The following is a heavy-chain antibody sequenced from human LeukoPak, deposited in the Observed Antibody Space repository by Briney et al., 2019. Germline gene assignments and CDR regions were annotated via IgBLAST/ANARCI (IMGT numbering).Heavy chain of an antibody. Sequence: GGSLRLSCAASGFTFSSYGMHWVRQAPGKGLEWVAVISYDGSNKYYVDSVKGRFTISRDNSKNTLYLQMNSLRAEDTAVYYCAKDLTTLTFFDYWGQGTLVTVSS. CDR2: ISYDGSNK. V-gene: IGHV3-30*18. CDR3: AKDLTTLTFFDY. J-gene: IGHJ4*02. D-gene: IGHD4-17*01. CDR1: GFTFSSYG.